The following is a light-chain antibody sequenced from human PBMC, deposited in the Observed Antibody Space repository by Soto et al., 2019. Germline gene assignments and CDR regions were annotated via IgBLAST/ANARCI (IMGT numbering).Light chain of an antibody. J-gene: IGLJ2*01. CDR2: LNSDGSH. Sequence: QTVVTQSPSASASLGASVKLTCTLSSGHSNYAIAWHQQQPEKGPRYLMKLNSDGSHNKGDGIPDRFSGSTSGAERYLTISSLQSEDEAAYFCQTWDTGIQVFGGGTKLTVL. CDR1: SGHSNYA. V-gene: IGLV4-69*02. CDR3: QTWDTGIQV.